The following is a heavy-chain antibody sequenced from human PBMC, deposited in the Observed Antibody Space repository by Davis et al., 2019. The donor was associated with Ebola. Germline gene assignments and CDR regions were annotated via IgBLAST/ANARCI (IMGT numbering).Heavy chain of an antibody. CDR3: ARGPEQRGRQANFGWFDP. D-gene: IGHD1-14*01. CDR1: GYTFTGYY. J-gene: IGHJ5*02. CDR2: INPNSGGT. Sequence: ASVKVSCKASGYTFTGYYMHWVRQAPGQGLEWMGWINPNSGGTNYAQKFQGRVTMTRDTSTSTVYMELSSLRSEDTAVYYCARGPEQRGRQANFGWFDPWGQGTLVTVSS. V-gene: IGHV1-2*02.